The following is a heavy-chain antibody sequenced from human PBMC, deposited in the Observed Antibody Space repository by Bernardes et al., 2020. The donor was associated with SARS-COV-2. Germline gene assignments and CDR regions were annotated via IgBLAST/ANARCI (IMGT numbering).Heavy chain of an antibody. CDR3: ARVYSSSSPYYYYGMDV. CDR1: GGSISSGCYY. J-gene: IGHJ6*02. D-gene: IGHD6-6*01. CDR2: IYYSGST. Sequence: SETLSLTCTVSGGSISSGCYYWTWIRQHPGKGLEWIGYIYYSGSTYYNPSLKSRVTISVDASKNQFSLKLNSVTAADTAMYYCARVYSSSSPYYYYGMDVWGQGTTVTVSS. V-gene: IGHV4-31*03.